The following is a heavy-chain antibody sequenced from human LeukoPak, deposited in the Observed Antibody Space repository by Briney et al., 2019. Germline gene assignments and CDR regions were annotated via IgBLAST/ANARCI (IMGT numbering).Heavy chain of an antibody. V-gene: IGHV4-34*01. CDR3: ARAPPSALFTRNWYFDL. D-gene: IGHD2-15*01. CDR2: ISPSGST. Sequence: SETLSLTCGVDGGTIYGHYWNWIRQPPGKGLEWIGEISPSGSTTYNPSLGSRFTISVDTSKNHFSLDLNSVTAAYTALSYCARAPPSALFTRNWYFDLWGLGTLVTVSS. CDR1: GGTIYGHY. J-gene: IGHJ2*01.